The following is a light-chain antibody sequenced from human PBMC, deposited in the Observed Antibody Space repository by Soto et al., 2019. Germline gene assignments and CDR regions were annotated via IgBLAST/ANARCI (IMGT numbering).Light chain of an antibody. J-gene: IGLJ2*01. CDR1: SSDVGGYNY. CDR3: SSYAGTNNWV. CDR2: DVS. V-gene: IGLV2-8*01. Sequence: QSALTQPPSASGSPGQSVTISCTGTSSDVGGYNYVSWYQHHPGKAPKLMIYDVSKRPSGVPDRFSASKSGNTASLTVSGLQAEDEADYYCSSYAGTNNWVFGEGTKLTVL.